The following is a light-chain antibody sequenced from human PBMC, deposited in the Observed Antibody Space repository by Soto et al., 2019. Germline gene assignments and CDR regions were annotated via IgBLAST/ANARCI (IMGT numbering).Light chain of an antibody. CDR1: SSDVGGHNH. CDR2: EVG. J-gene: IGLJ1*01. CDR3: NSYTSSSTHG. V-gene: IGLV2-14*01. Sequence: QSALTQPASVSGSPGQSITISCTGSSSDVGGHNHVSWYQQHPGKAPKLIIYEVGNRPSGVSNRFPGSKSGNTASLTISGFQAEDEADYYCNSYTSSSTHGFGTGTKVTVL.